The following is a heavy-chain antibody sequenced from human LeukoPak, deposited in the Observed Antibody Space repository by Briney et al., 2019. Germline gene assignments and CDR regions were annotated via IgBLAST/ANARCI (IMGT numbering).Heavy chain of an antibody. CDR1: GFTFDDCG. Sequence: PGGSLRLSCAASGFTFDDCGMSWVRQAPGKGLEWVSGINWNGGSTGYADSVKGRFTISRDNAKNSLYLQMNSLRAEDTALYYCARELAATKRAPFDYWGQGTLVTVSS. V-gene: IGHV3-20*04. D-gene: IGHD5-12*01. CDR3: ARELAATKRAPFDY. J-gene: IGHJ4*02. CDR2: INWNGGST.